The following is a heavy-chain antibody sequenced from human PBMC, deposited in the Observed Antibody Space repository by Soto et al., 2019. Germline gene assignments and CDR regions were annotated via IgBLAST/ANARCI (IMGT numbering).Heavy chain of an antibody. J-gene: IGHJ5*02. CDR3: ARDRRAGTCCFDP. V-gene: IGHV1-69*13. D-gene: IGHD1-7*01. CDR1: GGTFSSYA. CDR2: IIPIFGTA. Sequence: SVKVSCKASGGTFSSYAISWVRQAPGQGLEWMGGIIPIFGTANYAQKFQGRVTITADASTGTAWMGLSSLRSEDTAVYCCARDRRAGTCCFDPWGQGTLVTVSS.